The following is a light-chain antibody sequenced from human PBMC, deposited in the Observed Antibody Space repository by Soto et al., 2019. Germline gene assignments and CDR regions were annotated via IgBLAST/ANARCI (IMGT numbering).Light chain of an antibody. Sequence: EIVLTQSPGTLSLSPGERATLSCRASQTVNSTFFVWYQQKLGQAPRLLIYGASNRATGIPDRFSGSGSGTEFTLTISRLAPEDFTVYYCQQYGTLHTTFGPGTKVEIK. CDR2: GAS. CDR3: QQYGTLHTT. CDR1: QTVNSTF. V-gene: IGKV3-20*01. J-gene: IGKJ3*01.